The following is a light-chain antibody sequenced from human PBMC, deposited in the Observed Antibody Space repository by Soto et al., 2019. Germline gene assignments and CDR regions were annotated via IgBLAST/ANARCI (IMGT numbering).Light chain of an antibody. CDR1: QSVRSY. Sequence: ETVMTQSPDTLSVSPGEGAVLSCRASQSVRSYVAWYQMRPGQAPRVLIYGASTRAPGIPTRFSGSGSGTEFTLTIDSLQAEDSAVYYCQQYQDWPKTFGQGTRVET. CDR3: QQYQDWPKT. J-gene: IGKJ1*01. CDR2: GAS. V-gene: IGKV3-15*01.